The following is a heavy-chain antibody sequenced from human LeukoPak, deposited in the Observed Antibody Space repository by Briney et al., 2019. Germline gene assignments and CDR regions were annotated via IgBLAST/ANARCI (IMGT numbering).Heavy chain of an antibody. CDR2: INPKSGGT. J-gene: IGHJ4*02. CDR3: ARATAENDY. CDR1: GYTFTGHY. D-gene: IGHD1-14*01. V-gene: IGHV1-2*02. Sequence: ASVNVSCKASGYTFTGHYMHWVRQAPGQGLEWMGWINPKSGGTNYLQKFQGRVTMTRDTSIGTAYMELSRLRSDDTAVYYCARATAENDYWGQGTLVTVSS.